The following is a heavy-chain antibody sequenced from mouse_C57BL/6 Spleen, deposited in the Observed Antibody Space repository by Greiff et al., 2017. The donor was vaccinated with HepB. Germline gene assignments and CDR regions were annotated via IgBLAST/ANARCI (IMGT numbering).Heavy chain of an antibody. J-gene: IGHJ4*01. CDR3: AREATVVAKGLAMDY. D-gene: IGHD1-1*01. V-gene: IGHV1-52*01. CDR1: GYTFTSYW. Sequence: QVQLQQPGAELVRPGSSVKLSCKASGYTFTSYWMHWVKQRPIQGLEWIGNIDPSDSETHYNQKFKDKATLTVDKSSSTAYMQLSSLTSEDSAVYYCAREATVVAKGLAMDYWGQGTSVTVSP. CDR2: IDPSDSET.